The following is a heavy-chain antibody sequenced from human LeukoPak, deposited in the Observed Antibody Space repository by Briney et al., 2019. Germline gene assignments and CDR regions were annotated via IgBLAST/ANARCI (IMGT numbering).Heavy chain of an antibody. Sequence: GGSLRLSCVASGLTFSSYSMNWVRQAPGKGLEWVSSISSSSSYIYYADSVKGRFTISRDNAKNSLYLQMNSLRAEDTAVYYCARGGRRGDAFDIWGQGTMVTVSS. CDR3: ARGGRRGDAFDI. V-gene: IGHV3-21*01. J-gene: IGHJ3*02. D-gene: IGHD2-15*01. CDR1: GLTFSSYS. CDR2: ISSSSSYI.